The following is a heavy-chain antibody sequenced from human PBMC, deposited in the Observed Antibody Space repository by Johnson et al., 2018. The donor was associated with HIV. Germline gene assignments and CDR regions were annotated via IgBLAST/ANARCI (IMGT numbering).Heavy chain of an antibody. CDR1: GFTFSSYG. J-gene: IGHJ3*02. Sequence: QVQLVESGGGVVQPGGSLRLSCAESGFTFSSYGMHWVRQAPGKGLEWVAFIRYDGSNKYYADSVKGRFTISRDNSKNTLYLQMNSLRAEDTAVYYCASPRGTHGAFDIWGQGTMVTVSS. CDR3: ASPRGTHGAFDI. V-gene: IGHV3-30*02. CDR2: IRYDGSNK. D-gene: IGHD1-1*01.